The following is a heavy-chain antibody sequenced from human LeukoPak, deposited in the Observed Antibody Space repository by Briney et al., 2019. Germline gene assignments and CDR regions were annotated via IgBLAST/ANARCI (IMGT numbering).Heavy chain of an antibody. CDR3: ARHRRSENYPRFPDY. CDR2: IFYSGTT. CDR1: GGSISSNNYY. V-gene: IGHV4-39*01. Sequence: SETLSLTCTVSGGSISSNNYYWGWIRHPPGKGLEWIATIFYSGTTYFNPSLKSRVTISVDTSTDHFSLKLYSVTAADTAVYYCARHRRSENYPRFPDYWGQRTLVTVSS. J-gene: IGHJ4*02. D-gene: IGHD2-21*01.